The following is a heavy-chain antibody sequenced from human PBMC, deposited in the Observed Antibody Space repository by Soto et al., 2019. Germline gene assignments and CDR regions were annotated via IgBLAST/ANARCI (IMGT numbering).Heavy chain of an antibody. J-gene: IGHJ6*01. CDR2: ISSKGDNT. D-gene: IGHD3-10*01. Sequence: GRSLRLSCSASGFTFSSYAMHWVRQVPGKGLESVSSISSKGDNTYYADSVKGRFSISRDNSKNTLYYQMSSLRAEDTCVYYCVKAGGANVYFYYRMDLWAEGFTVIVCS. CDR1: GFTFSSYA. CDR3: VKAGGANVYFYYRMDL. V-gene: IGHV3-64D*06.